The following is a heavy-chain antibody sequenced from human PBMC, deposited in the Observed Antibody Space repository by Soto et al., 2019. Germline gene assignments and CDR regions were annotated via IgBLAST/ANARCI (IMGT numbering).Heavy chain of an antibody. CDR2: ISGIGVSA. CDR1: GFTFTSFA. V-gene: IGHV3-23*01. CDR3: AKDLSADDSSFDC. Sequence: GGSLRLSCAASGFTFTSFAMTWVRQAPGKGLEWVSSISGIGVSAFYADSVKGRLTVSRDNSKNTLYLQMNSLRADDTAVYYCAKDLSADDSSFDCWGQGTLVTVCS. D-gene: IGHD6-13*01. J-gene: IGHJ4*02.